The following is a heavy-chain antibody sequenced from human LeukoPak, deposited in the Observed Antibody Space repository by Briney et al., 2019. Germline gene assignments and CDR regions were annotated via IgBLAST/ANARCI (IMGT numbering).Heavy chain of an antibody. V-gene: IGHV3-30-3*01. CDR3: ARDYIVALDY. CDR2: ISYDGSNK. J-gene: IGHJ4*02. D-gene: IGHD5-12*01. CDR1: GFTFSSYA. Sequence: GGSLRLSCAASGFTFSSYAMHWVRQAPGKGLEWVAVISYDGSNKYYADSVKGRFTISRDNSKNTLYLQMNSLRAEDTAVYYCARDYIVALDYWGQGTLVTVSS.